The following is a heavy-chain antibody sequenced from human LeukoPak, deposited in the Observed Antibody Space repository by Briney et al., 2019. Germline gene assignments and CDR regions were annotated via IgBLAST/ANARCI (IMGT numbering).Heavy chain of an antibody. D-gene: IGHD3-10*01. CDR1: GFTFSSYS. V-gene: IGHV3-48*01. J-gene: IGHJ6*03. CDR2: ISSSGSTI. CDR3: ARAKYYGSGSYYNYYYYYMDV. Sequence: GGSLRLSCAASGFTFSSYSMNWVRQAPGKGLEWVSYISSSGSTIYYADSVKGRFTISRDNAKNSLYLQMNSLRSEDTAVYYCARAKYYGSGSYYNYYYYYMDVWGKGTTVTVSS.